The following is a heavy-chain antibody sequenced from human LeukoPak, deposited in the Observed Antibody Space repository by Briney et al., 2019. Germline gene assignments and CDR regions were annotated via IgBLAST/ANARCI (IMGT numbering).Heavy chain of an antibody. Sequence: AGGSLRLSCAASGFTFSSYAMSWVRQAPGKGLEWVSAISGSSGSTYYADSVKGRFTISRDNSKNTLYLQMNSLRAEDTAVYYCAKDLRGLSTLYYYYMDVWGKGTTVTVSS. J-gene: IGHJ6*03. CDR2: ISGSSGST. D-gene: IGHD3-16*02. CDR1: GFTFSSYA. V-gene: IGHV3-23*01. CDR3: AKDLRGLSTLYYYYMDV.